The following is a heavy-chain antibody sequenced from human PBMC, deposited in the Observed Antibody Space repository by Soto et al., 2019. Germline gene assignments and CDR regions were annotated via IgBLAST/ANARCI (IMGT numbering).Heavy chain of an antibody. V-gene: IGHV4-31*03. J-gene: IGHJ4*02. CDR2: IYYSGST. CDR3: ARGDYDILTGYYDY. D-gene: IGHD3-9*01. CDR1: GGSISSGGYY. Sequence: PSETLSLTCTFSGGSISSGGYYWSWIRQHPGKGLEWIGYIYYSGSTYYNPSLKSRVTISVDTSKNQFSLKLSSVTAAGTAVYYCARGDYDILTGYYDYWGQGTLVTVSS.